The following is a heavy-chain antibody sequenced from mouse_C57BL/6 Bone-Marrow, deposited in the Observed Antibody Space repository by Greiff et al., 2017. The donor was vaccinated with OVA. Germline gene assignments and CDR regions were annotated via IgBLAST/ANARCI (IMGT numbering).Heavy chain of an antibody. CDR3: TTGYYGTPFAY. CDR2: IDPESGDT. V-gene: IGHV14-4*01. J-gene: IGHJ3*01. Sequence: EVQLQQSGAELVRPGASVKLSCTASGFNIKDDYMHWVKQRPEQGLEWIGWIDPESGDTEYASKFQGKATITADTSSNTAYLQLSSLTSEDTAVYYCTTGYYGTPFAYWGQGTLVTVSA. CDR1: GFNIKDDY. D-gene: IGHD1-1*01.